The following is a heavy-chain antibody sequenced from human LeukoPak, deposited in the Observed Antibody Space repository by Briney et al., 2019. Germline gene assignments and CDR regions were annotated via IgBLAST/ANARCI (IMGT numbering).Heavy chain of an antibody. V-gene: IGHV3-30*18. CDR1: GFTFSSYG. CDR2: ISYDGSNT. CDR3: TKGQFPYYYYYGMDV. J-gene: IGHJ6*02. Sequence: GGSLRLSCAASGFTFSSYGMHWVRQAPGKGLEWVAVISYDGSNTYYADSVEGRFTISRDNSKNTLYLQMNSLRAEDTAAYYCTKGQFPYYYYYGMDVWGQGTTVTVSS.